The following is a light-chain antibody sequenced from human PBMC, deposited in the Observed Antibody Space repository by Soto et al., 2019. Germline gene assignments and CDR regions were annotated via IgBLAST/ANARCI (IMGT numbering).Light chain of an antibody. CDR1: SPNIGSNY. CDR3: AAWVDSLSGV. CDR2: RNN. V-gene: IGLV1-47*01. Sequence: QSVLTQPPSASGTPGQRVTISCSGSSPNIGSNYVYWYQQLPGTAPKLLIYRNNQRPSGVPDRFSGSKSGTSASLAISGLRSEDEADYYCAAWVDSLSGVFGGGTQLTVL. J-gene: IGLJ7*01.